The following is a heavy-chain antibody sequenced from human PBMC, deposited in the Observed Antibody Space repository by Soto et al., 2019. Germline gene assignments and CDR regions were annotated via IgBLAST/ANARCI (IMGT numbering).Heavy chain of an antibody. Sequence: QVQLVQSGAEVKKPGSSVKVSCKASGGTFTSYAITWVRQAPGQGLEWMGGIIPIFATANYAQKFQGRVTITADNSTSIAYMALSSLRADDTAGEYCARAMGLAVGLHFAYWGQGTLVIVS. CDR1: GGTFTSYA. CDR2: IIPIFATA. CDR3: ARAMGLAVGLHFAY. V-gene: IGHV1-69*06. D-gene: IGHD6-19*01. J-gene: IGHJ4*02.